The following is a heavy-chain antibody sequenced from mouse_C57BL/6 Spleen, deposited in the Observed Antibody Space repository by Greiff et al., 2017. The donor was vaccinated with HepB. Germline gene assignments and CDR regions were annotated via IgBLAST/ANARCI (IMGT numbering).Heavy chain of an antibody. CDR1: GYTFTDYY. D-gene: IGHD1-1*01. CDR2: INPNNGGT. V-gene: IGHV1-26*01. J-gene: IGHJ4*01. CDR3: ALYYYGSKDYAMDY. Sequence: EVQLQLSGPELVKPGASVKISCKASGYTFTDYYMNWVKQSHGKSLEWIGDINPNNGGTSYNQKFKGKATLTVDKSSSTAYMELRSLTSEDSAVYYCALYYYGSKDYAMDYWGQGTSVTVSS.